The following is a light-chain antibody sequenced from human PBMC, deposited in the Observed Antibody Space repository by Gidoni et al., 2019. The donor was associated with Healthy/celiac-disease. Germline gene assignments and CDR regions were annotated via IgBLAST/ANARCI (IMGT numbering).Light chain of an antibody. J-gene: IGKJ2*01. CDR2: WAS. V-gene: IGKV4-1*01. Sequence: DIVMTQSPDSLAVSLGERATIHCKSSQSVLYSSNNKNYLAWYQQKPGQPPKRLIYWASTRESGVPDRFSGSGSGTDFTRTISSLQAEDVAVYYCQQYYSTPYTFGQGIKLEIK. CDR1: QSVLYSSNNKNY. CDR3: QQYYSTPYT.